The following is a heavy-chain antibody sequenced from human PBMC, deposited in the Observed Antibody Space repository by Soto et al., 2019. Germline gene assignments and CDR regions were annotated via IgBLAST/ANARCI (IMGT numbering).Heavy chain of an antibody. CDR3: ARQFAVAAFWFDP. Sequence: GGSLRLSCAASGFTFSSYSMNWVRQAPGKGLEWVSSISSSSSYIYYADSVKGRFTISRDNAKNSLYLQMNSLRAEDTAVDYCARQFAVAAFWFDPWGQGTLVTVSS. CDR1: GFTFSSYS. V-gene: IGHV3-21*01. D-gene: IGHD6-19*01. CDR2: ISSSSSYI. J-gene: IGHJ5*02.